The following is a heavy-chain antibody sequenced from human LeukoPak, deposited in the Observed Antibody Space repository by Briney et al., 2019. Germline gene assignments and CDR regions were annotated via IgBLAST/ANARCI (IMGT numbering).Heavy chain of an antibody. V-gene: IGHV1-2*04. Sequence: GASVKVSCKASGYTFTGYYMHWVRQAPGQGLEWMGWINPNSGGTNYAQKFQGWVTMTRDTSISTAYMELSRLRSDDTAVYYCARVRVSSGWWDYYGMDVWGQGTTVTVSS. J-gene: IGHJ6*02. CDR3: ARVRVSSGWWDYYGMDV. D-gene: IGHD3-22*01. CDR2: INPNSGGT. CDR1: GYTFTGYY.